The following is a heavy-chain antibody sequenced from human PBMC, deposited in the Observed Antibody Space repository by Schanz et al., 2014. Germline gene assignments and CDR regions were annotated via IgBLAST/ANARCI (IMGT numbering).Heavy chain of an antibody. D-gene: IGHD2-15*01. CDR3: ARDRGYCSGGSCLTFDY. Sequence: QVQMVESGGGVVQPGRSLRLSCAASGFAFSSYGMHWVRQAPGKGLEWVAVISYDGSNKYYADSVKGRFTISRDNSKNTLYLQMNPLRAEDTAVYYCARDRGYCSGGSCLTFDYWGHGTLVTVSS. CDR2: ISYDGSNK. J-gene: IGHJ4*01. CDR1: GFAFSSYG. V-gene: IGHV3-30*19.